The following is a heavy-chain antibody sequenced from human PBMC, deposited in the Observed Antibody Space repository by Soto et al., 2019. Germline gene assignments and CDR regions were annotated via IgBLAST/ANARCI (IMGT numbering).Heavy chain of an antibody. CDR2: ISYDGSNK. J-gene: IGHJ4*02. Sequence: PGGSLRLSCAASGFTFSSYAMHWVRQAPGKGLEWVAVISYDGSNKYYADSVKGRFTISRDNSKNTLYLQMNSLRAEDTAVYYCARAPFWSGYYDYWGQGTLVTVSS. CDR3: ARAPFWSGYYDY. D-gene: IGHD3-3*01. CDR1: GFTFSSYA. V-gene: IGHV3-30-3*01.